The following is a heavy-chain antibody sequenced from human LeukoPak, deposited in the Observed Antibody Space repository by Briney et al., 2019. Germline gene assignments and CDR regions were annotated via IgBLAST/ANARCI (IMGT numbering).Heavy chain of an antibody. V-gene: IGHV1-58*02. D-gene: IGHD3-3*01. CDR1: GFTFHTSA. CDR3: AAQRGASLHDFWSTRLFDP. Sequence: SVKVSCKASGFTFHTSAMQWVRQARRQRLEWIGWIVLGSGNTVYSHKFHDRVIITRDMSTSTVYMELDSLGSEDTAVYYCAAQRGASLHDFWSTRLFDPWGQGTLVTVSS. CDR2: IVLGSGNT. J-gene: IGHJ5*02.